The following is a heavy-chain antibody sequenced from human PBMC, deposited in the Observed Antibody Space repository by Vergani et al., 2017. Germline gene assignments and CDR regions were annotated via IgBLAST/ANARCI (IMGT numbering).Heavy chain of an antibody. D-gene: IGHD3-16*02. CDR1: GGSISSSSYY. CDR3: ARASLRALVGYYYYMDV. J-gene: IGHJ6*03. CDR2: IYYSGST. V-gene: IGHV4-39*07. Sequence: QLQLQESGPGLVKPSETLSLTCTVSGGSISSSSYYWGWIRQPPGKGLEWIGSIYYSGSTYYNPSLKSRVPISLDKSKNQFSLWVNSVTAADTAVYFCARASLRALVGYYYYMDVWGKGKTVVVSS.